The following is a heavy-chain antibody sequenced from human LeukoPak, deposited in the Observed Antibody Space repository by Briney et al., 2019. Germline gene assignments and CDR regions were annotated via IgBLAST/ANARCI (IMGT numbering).Heavy chain of an antibody. CDR1: GFTFRGYT. Sequence: PGRSLRLSCAASGFTFRGYTMYWVRQAPGKGLEWVAAISSDGRNQFYAASVQGRFTISRDNSINTLYLQMNTLRPEGTALYYCARDLIDNYCIDYWGQGTLVTVSS. CDR3: ARDLIDNYCIDY. J-gene: IGHJ4*02. V-gene: IGHV3-30*04. CDR2: ISSDGRNQ. D-gene: IGHD4-11*01.